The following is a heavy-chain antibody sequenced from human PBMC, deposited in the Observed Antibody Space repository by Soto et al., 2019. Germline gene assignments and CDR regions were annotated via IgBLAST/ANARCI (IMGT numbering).Heavy chain of an antibody. D-gene: IGHD3-10*01. Sequence: QVQLVQSGAEVKKPGASVKVSCKASGYTFTRYGISWVRQAPGQGLEWMGWINVYNGNTNYAQKLQGRVTMTTDTSTSTAYMELRSLRSDDTAVYYCAIGEDAMVRGVITGCDYWGQGTLVTVSS. CDR2: INVYNGNT. J-gene: IGHJ4*02. CDR3: AIGEDAMVRGVITGCDY. V-gene: IGHV1-18*01. CDR1: GYTFTRYG.